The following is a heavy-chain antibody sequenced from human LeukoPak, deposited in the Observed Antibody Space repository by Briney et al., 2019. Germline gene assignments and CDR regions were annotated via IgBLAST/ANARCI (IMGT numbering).Heavy chain of an antibody. D-gene: IGHD3-3*01. CDR3: AAGVALDY. CDR1: GLNFSVYY. Sequence: GGSLTLSCAASGLNFSVYYMTWIRQAPGNGLEWLSHISKSGTTVYYADSVTGRFTISRDSAKNSLYLHMNSLRAEDTAVYYCAAGVALDYWGQGALVTVSS. CDR2: ISKSGTTV. V-gene: IGHV3-11*01. J-gene: IGHJ4*02.